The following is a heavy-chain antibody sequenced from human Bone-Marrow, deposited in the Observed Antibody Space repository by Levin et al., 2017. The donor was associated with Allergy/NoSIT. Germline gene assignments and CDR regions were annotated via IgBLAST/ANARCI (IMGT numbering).Heavy chain of an antibody. V-gene: IGHV3-30*18. Sequence: GGSLRLSCAASGFTFSSYGMHWVRQAPGKGLEWVAVISYDGSNKYYADSVKGRFTISRDNSKNTLYLQMNSLRAEDTAVYYCAKSTIDAFDYWGQGTLVTVSS. J-gene: IGHJ4*02. CDR2: ISYDGSNK. CDR1: GFTFSSYG. CDR3: AKSTIDAFDY.